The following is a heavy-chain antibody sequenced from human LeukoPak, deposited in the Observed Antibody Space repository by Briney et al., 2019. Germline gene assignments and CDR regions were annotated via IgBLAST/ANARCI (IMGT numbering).Heavy chain of an antibody. CDR3: TREVGSYWELSWFDP. Sequence: GGSLRLSCTASGFTFGDYAMSWFRQAPGKGLEWVGFIRSKAYGGTTEYAASVKGRFTISRDDSKSIAYLQMNSLKTEDTAVYYCTREVGSYWELSWFDPWGQGTLVTVSS. V-gene: IGHV3-49*03. J-gene: IGHJ5*02. D-gene: IGHD1-7*01. CDR1: GFTFGDYA. CDR2: IRSKAYGGTT.